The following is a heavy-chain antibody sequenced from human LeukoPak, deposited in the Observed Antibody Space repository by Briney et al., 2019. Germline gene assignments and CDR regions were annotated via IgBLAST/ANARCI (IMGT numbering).Heavy chain of an antibody. CDR1: GGSISSYY. D-gene: IGHD2-2*01. J-gene: IGHJ6*03. Sequence: SETLSLTCTVSGGSISSYYWSWIRQPQGKGLEWIGSIYYSGSTYYNPSLKSRVTISVDTSKNQFSLKLSSVTAADTAVYYCARALGPCCSSTSCRIYYYYYMDVWGKGTTVTVSS. CDR3: ARALGPCCSSTSCRIYYYYYMDV. CDR2: IYYSGST. V-gene: IGHV4-39*07.